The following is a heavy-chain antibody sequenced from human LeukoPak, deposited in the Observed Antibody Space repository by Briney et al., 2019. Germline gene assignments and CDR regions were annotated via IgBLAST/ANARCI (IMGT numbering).Heavy chain of an antibody. V-gene: IGHV1-18*01. Sequence: ASVKVSCKASRYTFTSYVISWVRQAPGQGVEWMGWISAYNGNTNYAQKLQGRVTMTTDTSTSTAYMDLRRLKSDDTAVYYCARARSWDYYGSGSYSYFDYWGQGTLVTVSS. D-gene: IGHD3-10*01. CDR3: ARARSWDYYGSGSYSYFDY. CDR1: RYTFTSYV. CDR2: ISAYNGNT. J-gene: IGHJ4*02.